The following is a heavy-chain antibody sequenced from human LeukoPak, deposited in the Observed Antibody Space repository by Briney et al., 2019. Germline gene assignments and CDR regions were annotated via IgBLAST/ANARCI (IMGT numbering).Heavy chain of an antibody. CDR3: ARDNRHFVVVSGMTDHYMDV. CDR1: GFTFSSFG. D-gene: IGHD2-21*01. Sequence: GGSLRLSCVASGFTFSSFGMHWVRQAPGKGLDWVAFVKYDGISEFYTDSVKGRLRISRDDSQSTVHLQMNSLKPEDTAVYYCARDNRHFVVVSGMTDHYMDVWGKGATVTISS. J-gene: IGHJ6*03. CDR2: VKYDGISE. V-gene: IGHV3-30*02.